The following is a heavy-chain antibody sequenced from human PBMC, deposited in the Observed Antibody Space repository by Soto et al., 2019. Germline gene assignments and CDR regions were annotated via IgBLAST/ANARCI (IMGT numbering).Heavy chain of an antibody. Sequence: EVQLVESGGGLVQPGESLRLSCAASGFTFSYYWMHWVRQTPGKGLLWVSHIHNDGSRTTYADSVKGRFTISRDNARTTVYLQMNCLRDDDTAVYYCARGDRGAFDLWGQGTAVTVSS. D-gene: IGHD1-26*01. CDR2: IHNDGSRT. J-gene: IGHJ3*01. CDR3: ARGDRGAFDL. CDR1: GFTFSYYW. V-gene: IGHV3-74*03.